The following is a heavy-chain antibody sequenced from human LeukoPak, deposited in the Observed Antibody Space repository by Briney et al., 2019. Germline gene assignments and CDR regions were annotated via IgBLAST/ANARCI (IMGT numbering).Heavy chain of an antibody. V-gene: IGHV3-23*01. CDR3: AKDSSYYYDSSGYYGNWFDP. Sequence: XGSLXLSCAASGFTFSSYAMSWVRQAPGKGLEWVSAISGSGGSTYYADSVKGRFTISRDNSKNTLYLQMNSLRAEDTAVYYCAKDSSYYYDSSGYYGNWFDPWGQGTLVTVSS. CDR1: GFTFSSYA. CDR2: ISGSGGST. J-gene: IGHJ5*02. D-gene: IGHD3-22*01.